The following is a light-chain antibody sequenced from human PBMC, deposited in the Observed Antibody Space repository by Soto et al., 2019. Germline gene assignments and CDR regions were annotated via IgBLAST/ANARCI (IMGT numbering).Light chain of an antibody. V-gene: IGKV1-5*03. CDR1: QSVGNS. CDR3: QQYQTYPWT. Sequence: DIQMTQSPSTLSASVGDRVTITCRASQSVGNSLVWHQQKPGEAPKLLIYRASDLEGGVPSRFRGSGSGTEFTLTISSLQPDDFATYYCQQYQTYPWTFGQGTKVEIK. J-gene: IGKJ1*01. CDR2: RAS.